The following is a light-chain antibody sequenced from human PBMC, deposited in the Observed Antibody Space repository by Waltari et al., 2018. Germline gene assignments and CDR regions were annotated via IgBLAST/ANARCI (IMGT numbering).Light chain of an antibody. V-gene: IGKV4-1*01. Sequence: DIVMTQSPDSLAVSLGARATINCTSSQSVFYSSNNKNYLSWFQQKPGQPPKLLLYWASTRDSGVPDRFTGSGSGTDFSLTISSLQAEDVAVYYCQQYYSIPWTFGQGTKVEIK. CDR3: QQYYSIPWT. CDR2: WAS. CDR1: QSVFYSSNNKNY. J-gene: IGKJ1*01.